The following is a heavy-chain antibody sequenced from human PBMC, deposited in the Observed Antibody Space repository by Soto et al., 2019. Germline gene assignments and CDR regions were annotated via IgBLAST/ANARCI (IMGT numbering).Heavy chain of an antibody. Sequence: SETLSLTCTVSGGSVSSGSYYWSWIRQPPGKGLEWIGYIYYSGSTNYNPSLKSRVTISVDTSKNRFSLKLSSVTAADTAVYYCASQVTTADPYYFDYWGQGTLVTVSS. CDR2: IYYSGST. CDR3: ASQVTTADPYYFDY. CDR1: GGSVSSGSYY. V-gene: IGHV4-61*01. J-gene: IGHJ4*02. D-gene: IGHD4-17*01.